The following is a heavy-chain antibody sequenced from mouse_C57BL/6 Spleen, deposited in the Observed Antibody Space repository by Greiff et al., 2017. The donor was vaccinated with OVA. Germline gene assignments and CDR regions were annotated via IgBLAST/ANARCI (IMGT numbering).Heavy chain of an antibody. J-gene: IGHJ2*01. CDR1: GYTFTSYW. V-gene: IGHV1-69*01. CDR2: IDPSDSYT. Sequence: QVQLQQPGAELVMPGASVKLSCKASGYTFTSYWMHWVKQRPGQGLEWIGEIDPSDSYTNYNQKFKGKSTLTVDKSSSTAYMQLSSLTSEDSAVYYYARNYYGSSSLYYFDYWGQGTTLTVSS. CDR3: ARNYYGSSSLYYFDY. D-gene: IGHD1-1*01.